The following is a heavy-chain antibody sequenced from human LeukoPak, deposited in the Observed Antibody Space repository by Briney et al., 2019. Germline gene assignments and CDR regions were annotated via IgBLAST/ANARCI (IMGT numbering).Heavy chain of an antibody. J-gene: IGHJ4*02. D-gene: IGHD3-3*01. V-gene: IGHV4-59*01. CDR3: ARSEYDFWSGSNSVYFDY. CDR2: IYYSGST. Sequence: SGTLSLTCTVSGGSISSYYWSWIRQPPGKGLEWIGYIYYSGSTNYNPSLKSRVTISVDTSKNQFSLKLSSVTAADTAVYYCARSEYDFWSGSNSVYFDYWGQGTLVTVSS. CDR1: GGSISSYY.